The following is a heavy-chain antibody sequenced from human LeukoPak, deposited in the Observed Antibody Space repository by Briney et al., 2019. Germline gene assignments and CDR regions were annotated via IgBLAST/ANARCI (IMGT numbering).Heavy chain of an antibody. Sequence: GRSLRLSCAASGFTFSRYWMSWVRQAPGKGLEWVANIKQDGSEKYYVDSVKGRFTISRDNAKNSLYMQMNSLRAEDTAVYYCARGYSSDYWGQGTLVTVSS. CDR1: GFTFSRYW. J-gene: IGHJ4*02. V-gene: IGHV3-7*01. CDR3: ARGYSSDY. CDR2: IKQDGSEK. D-gene: IGHD6-13*01.